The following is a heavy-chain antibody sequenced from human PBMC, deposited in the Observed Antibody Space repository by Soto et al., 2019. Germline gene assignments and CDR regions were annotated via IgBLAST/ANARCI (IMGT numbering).Heavy chain of an antibody. D-gene: IGHD1-1*01. Sequence: EVQLLESGGGLVQPGGSLRLSCAASGFTFSTYAMSWVRQAPGKGLEWVSAITGTGGNTYYADSVKGRFTISRDNSKNRLYLQMNSLSADDAAVYYCHLRGLEPAALDSWGPGALVTVSS. CDR3: HLRGLEPAALDS. J-gene: IGHJ4*02. V-gene: IGHV3-23*01. CDR1: GFTFSTYA. CDR2: ITGTGGNT.